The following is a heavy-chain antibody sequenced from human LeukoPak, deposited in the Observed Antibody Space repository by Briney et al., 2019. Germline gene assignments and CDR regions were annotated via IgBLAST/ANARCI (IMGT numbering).Heavy chain of an antibody. V-gene: IGHV3-15*01. J-gene: IGHJ4*02. CDR1: GFAFSHAW. Sequence: GGSLRLSCAASGFAFSHAWMSWVRLTPGKGLEWLGHIRSNRDGGIADYAPLVKGRVTISRDDSRNTLYLQLTGLQTEDTAMYYCTTDSILGVAPEGFWGRGTLVTVSS. D-gene: IGHD1-26*01. CDR2: IRSNRDGGIA. CDR3: TTDSILGVAPEGF.